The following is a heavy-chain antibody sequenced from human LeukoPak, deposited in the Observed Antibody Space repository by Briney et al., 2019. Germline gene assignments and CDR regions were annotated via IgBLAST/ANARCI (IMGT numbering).Heavy chain of an antibody. D-gene: IGHD1-26*01. CDR1: GFTFSTYD. V-gene: IGHV3-30*18. J-gene: IGHJ4*02. CDR3: AKDLSGNYRAYFDY. Sequence: PGGSLRLSCAASGFTFSTYDMHWVRQTPGKGLEWVAVISSDGSTKYYADSVKGRFTISRDNSKNTLYLQMNSLRAEDTAAYYCAKDLSGNYRAYFDYWGQGTLVTVSS. CDR2: ISSDGSTK.